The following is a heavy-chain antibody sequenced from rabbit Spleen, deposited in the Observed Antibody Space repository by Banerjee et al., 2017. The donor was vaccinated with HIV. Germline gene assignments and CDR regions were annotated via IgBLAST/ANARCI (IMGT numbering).Heavy chain of an antibody. CDR2: IDPVFGIT. CDR3: ARDGAGGSYFAL. J-gene: IGHJ4*01. V-gene: IGHV1S7*01. D-gene: IGHD8-1*01. CDR1: GFTLSSYY. Sequence: HLKESGGGLVQPGGSLKLSCKASGFTLSSYYMNWVRQAPGKGPEWIGYIDPVFGITYYASWVNGRFSISRENAQNTVFLQMTSLTAADTATYFCARDGAGGSYFALWGPGTLVTVS.